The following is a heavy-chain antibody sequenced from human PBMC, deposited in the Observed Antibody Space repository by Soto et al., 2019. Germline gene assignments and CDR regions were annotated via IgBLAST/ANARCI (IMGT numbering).Heavy chain of an antibody. V-gene: IGHV3-33*06. CDR3: AKGKRPPPPYSAYEPFDS. D-gene: IGHD5-12*01. Sequence: QVQLVESGGGVVHPGRSLRLSCAASGFSLSSSVMHWVRQAPGKGLEWVAVFWKDGNTKYYADSVKGRFIISRDNSKNTLYLELNSLRPEDTALYYCAKGKRPPPPYSAYEPFDSWGQGTLVSVSS. CDR2: FWKDGNTK. J-gene: IGHJ4*02. CDR1: GFSLSSSV.